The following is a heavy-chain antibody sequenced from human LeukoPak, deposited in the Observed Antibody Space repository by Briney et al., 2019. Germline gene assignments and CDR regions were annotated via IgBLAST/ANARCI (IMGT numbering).Heavy chain of an antibody. V-gene: IGHV5-51*01. D-gene: IGHD6-13*01. CDR1: GCGFTSYW. J-gene: IGHJ4*02. CDR2: IYPGDSDT. CDR3: ATRRAAAGTDYFDY. Sequence: GAALKISCKGAGCGFTSYWIGWVRQMPGKGLEWRGIIYPGDSDTRYSPSFQGQVTISADKSISTASLQWSSLKASDTAMYYCATRRAAAGTDYFDYWGQGTLVTVSS.